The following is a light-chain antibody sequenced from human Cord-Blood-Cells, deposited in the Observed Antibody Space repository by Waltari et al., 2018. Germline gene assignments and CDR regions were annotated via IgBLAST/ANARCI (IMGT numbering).Light chain of an antibody. Sequence: QSALTQPASVSGSPGQSITISCTGTSSYVGSYNLVPWYQQHPGKATKLIIYEGSKRPSGVSNRFSGSKSGNTASLTISGLQAEDEADYYCCSYAGSSTVVFGGGTKLTVL. CDR2: EGS. CDR3: CSYAGSSTVV. J-gene: IGLJ2*01. CDR1: SSYVGSYNL. V-gene: IGLV2-23*01.